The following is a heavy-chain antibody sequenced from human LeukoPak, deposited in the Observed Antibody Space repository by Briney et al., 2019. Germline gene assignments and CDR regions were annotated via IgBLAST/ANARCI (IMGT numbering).Heavy chain of an antibody. J-gene: IGHJ4*02. CDR2: MRYDGSNK. CDR1: GFTFSSYG. D-gene: IGHD5-18*01. V-gene: IGHV3-30*02. CDR3: AKDLKRGYSYGYWAFTPGY. Sequence: GGSLRLSCAASGFTFSSYGMHWVRQAPGKGLGWVAFMRYDGSNKYYADSVKGRFTISRDNSKNTVYLQMNSLRPEDTAVYYRAKDLKRGYSYGYWAFTPGYWGQGTLVTVSS.